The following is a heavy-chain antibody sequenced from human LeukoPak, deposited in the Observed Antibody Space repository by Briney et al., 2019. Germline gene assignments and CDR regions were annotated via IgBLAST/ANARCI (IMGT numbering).Heavy chain of an antibody. CDR2: INRSGST. V-gene: IGHV4-34*01. J-gene: IGHJ4*02. CDR1: GGSFSGYY. CDR3: ARWEGGSYYDFDY. D-gene: IGHD1-26*01. Sequence: PSETLSLTCAVYGGSFSGYYWRGIRQPPGEGLEWVGEINRSGSTNYNPSLKSRVTISVDTSKNQFSLKLSSVTAADTAVYYCARWEGGSYYDFDYWGQGTLVTVSS.